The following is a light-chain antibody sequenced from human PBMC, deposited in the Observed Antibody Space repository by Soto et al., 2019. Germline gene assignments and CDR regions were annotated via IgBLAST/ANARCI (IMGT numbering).Light chain of an antibody. J-gene: IGLJ1*01. CDR3: CSYAGRYTYV. V-gene: IGLV2-11*01. CDR1: SSDVGGYNY. CDR2: DVS. Sequence: QSVLTQPRSVSGSPGQSVTISCTGASSDVGGYNYVSWYQQHPGKAPKLMIYDVSKRPSGVPDRFSGSKSGNTASLTISGLQTEDEADYYCCSYAGRYTYVFGTGTNVTV.